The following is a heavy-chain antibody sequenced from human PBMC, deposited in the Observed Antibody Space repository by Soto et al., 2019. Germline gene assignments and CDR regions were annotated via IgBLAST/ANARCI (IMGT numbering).Heavy chain of an antibody. CDR2: ITTYNGNR. CDR3: ARDAQPKGVAADGASDY. V-gene: IGHV1-18*01. Sequence: QVQLVQSGPEVKNPGASVKVSCKASGYTFKNYGIKWVRQAPGQGLEWVGWITTYNGNRYSAAKFQGRDTMTTDTSTSTTYMALKSLTSDDTGVYYCARDAQPKGVAADGASDYWGQGTLVTVSS. J-gene: IGHJ4*02. CDR1: GYTFKNYG. D-gene: IGHD6-19*01.